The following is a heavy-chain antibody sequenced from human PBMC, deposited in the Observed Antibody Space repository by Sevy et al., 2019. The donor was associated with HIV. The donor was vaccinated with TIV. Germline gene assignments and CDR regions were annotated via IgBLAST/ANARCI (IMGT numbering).Heavy chain of an antibody. V-gene: IGHV1-2*06. CDR3: VKEDINVPRTLLSFDI. CDR2: INPNSGVT. CDR1: GYIFSDYN. Sequence: ASVKVSCKTTGYIFSDYNMHWVRQAPGQGLEWMALINPNSGVTIYAQKFRGRVSLTRDTSMSTAYMELRALTSDDTAVYYCVKEDINVPRTLLSFDIWGQGTMVTVSS. J-gene: IGHJ3*02. D-gene: IGHD2-2*01.